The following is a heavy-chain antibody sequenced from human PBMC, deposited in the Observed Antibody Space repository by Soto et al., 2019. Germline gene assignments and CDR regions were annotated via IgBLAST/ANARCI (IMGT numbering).Heavy chain of an antibody. J-gene: IGHJ6*02. CDR2: ISGSGGST. D-gene: IGHD3-9*01. V-gene: IGHV3-23*01. CDR1: GFTFSSYA. CDR3: AKATYYDILTGYLANYYGMDV. Sequence: EVQLLESGGGLAQPGGSLRLSCAASGFTFSSYAMSWVRQAPGKGLEWVSAISGSGGSTYYADSVKGRLTISRDNSKNTLYLQMNSLRAEDTAVYYCAKATYYDILTGYLANYYGMDVWGQGTTVTVSS.